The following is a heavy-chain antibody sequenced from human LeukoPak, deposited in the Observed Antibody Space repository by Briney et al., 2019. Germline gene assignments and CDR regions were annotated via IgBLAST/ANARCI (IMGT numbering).Heavy chain of an antibody. V-gene: IGHV1-69*05. J-gene: IGHJ5*02. CDR3: ARVGAKAYSWFDP. CDR1: GGTFSSYA. Sequence: ASVKVSCKASGGTFSSYAISWVRQAPGQGLEWMGGIIPIFGTANYAQKFQGRVTITTDESTSTAYMELSSLRSEDTAVYYCARVGAKAYSWFDPWGQGTLVTVSS. D-gene: IGHD1-26*01. CDR2: IIPIFGTA.